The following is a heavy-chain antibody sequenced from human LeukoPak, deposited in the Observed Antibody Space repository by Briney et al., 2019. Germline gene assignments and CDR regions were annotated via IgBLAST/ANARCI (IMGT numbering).Heavy chain of an antibody. D-gene: IGHD4-11*01. CDR2: ISYDGSNK. Sequence: PGGSLRLSCAASGFTFSSYGMHWVRQAPGKGLEWVAVISYDGSNKYYADSAKGRFTISRDNSKNTLYLQMNSLRAEDAAVYYCAKGLDSNYGGFDYWGQGTLITVSS. V-gene: IGHV3-30*18. J-gene: IGHJ4*02. CDR3: AKGLDSNYGGFDY. CDR1: GFTFSSYG.